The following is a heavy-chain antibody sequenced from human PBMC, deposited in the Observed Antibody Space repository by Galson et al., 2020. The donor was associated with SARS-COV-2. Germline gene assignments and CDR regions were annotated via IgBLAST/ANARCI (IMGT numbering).Heavy chain of an antibody. CDR3: ARRGGTVSTQHFDR. V-gene: IGHV4-39*01. D-gene: IGHD4-17*01. CDR1: GGSISTTSYY. CDR2: TNYSTTT. Sequence: SETLSLTCTVSGGSISTTSYYWGRIRQPPGKGLERYGNTNYSTTTYHNQTLRSRATISVDTSTNQFSLKLNSVTAADTAVYYCARRGGTVSTQHFDRLVGGTLVTVSS. J-gene: IGHJ2*01.